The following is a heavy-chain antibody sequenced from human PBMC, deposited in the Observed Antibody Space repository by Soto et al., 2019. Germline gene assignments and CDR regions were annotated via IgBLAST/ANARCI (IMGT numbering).Heavy chain of an antibody. J-gene: IGHJ1*01. CDR3: ARDLDGLHDDTSGPFPRPG. CDR1: GGSISSDDYY. CDR2: IHSSGSI. Sequence: PSETLSLTCTVSGGSISSDDYYWSWIRQAPGRGLEWIGYIHSSGSIYCNPSLKGRATMSIDTAGNQFSLKVSSVTVADTAVYYCARDLDGLHDDTSGPFPRPGWGQGTLVTVSS. D-gene: IGHD3-22*01. V-gene: IGHV4-30-4*01.